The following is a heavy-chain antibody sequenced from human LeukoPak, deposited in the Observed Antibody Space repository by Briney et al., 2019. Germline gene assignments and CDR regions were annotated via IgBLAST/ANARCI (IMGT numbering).Heavy chain of an antibody. Sequence: SETLSLTCTVSGGSISSGDSYWSWIRQPPGKGLEWIGYIFHRGSTFYNPSLKSRVTMSVDTSMNQFSLKLSSVTAADTAVYYCARGELLYHYWGQGALVTVSS. CDR2: IFHRGST. CDR1: GGSISSGDSY. V-gene: IGHV4-30-4*01. D-gene: IGHD2-15*01. J-gene: IGHJ4*02. CDR3: ARGELLYHY.